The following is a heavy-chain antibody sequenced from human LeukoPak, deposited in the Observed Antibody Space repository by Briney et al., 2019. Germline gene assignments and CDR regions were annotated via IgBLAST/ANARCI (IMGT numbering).Heavy chain of an antibody. CDR2: ISYDGSNK. CDR3: AKSHDSSGYYLPYFDY. CDR1: GFTFSSYG. J-gene: IGHJ4*02. Sequence: GGSLRLSCAASGFTFSSYGMHWVRQAPGKGLEGVAVISYDGSNKYYADSVKGRFTISRDNSKTPLYLQMNSLRAEDTAVYYCAKSHDSSGYYLPYFDYWGQGTLVTVSS. D-gene: IGHD3-22*01. V-gene: IGHV3-30*18.